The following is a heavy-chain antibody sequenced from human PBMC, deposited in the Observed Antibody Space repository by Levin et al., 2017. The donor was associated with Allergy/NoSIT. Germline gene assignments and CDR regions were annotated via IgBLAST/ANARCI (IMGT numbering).Heavy chain of an antibody. CDR3: ARDPTLSLPPRGFDY. CDR2: ISYDGSNK. V-gene: IGHV3-30-3*01. CDR1: GFTFSSYA. D-gene: IGHD1-26*01. Sequence: PGGSLRLSCAASGFTFSSYAMHWVRQAPGKGLEWVALISYDGSNKYYADSVKGRFTISRDNSKNTLYLQMNSLRAEDTAVYYCARDPTLSLPPRGFDYWGQGTLVTVSS. J-gene: IGHJ4*02.